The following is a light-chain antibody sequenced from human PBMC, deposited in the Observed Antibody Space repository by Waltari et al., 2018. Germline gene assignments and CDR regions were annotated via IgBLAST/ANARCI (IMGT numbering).Light chain of an antibody. CDR3: CSFTGRSTWL. Sequence: QSALTQPASVSGSTGQSITISCTGTSSDVGGYNYVSWYHQHPGNVPKLLILDVSKRPSVLSNRFSGCESGNPASLTISGLQTEDESDYYCCSFTGRSTWLCGGGTKLTVL. J-gene: IGLJ3*02. CDR1: SSDVGGYNY. CDR2: DVS. V-gene: IGLV2-14*01.